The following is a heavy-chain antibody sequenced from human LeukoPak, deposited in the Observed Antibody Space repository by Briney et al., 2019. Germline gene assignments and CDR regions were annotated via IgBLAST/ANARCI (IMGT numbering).Heavy chain of an antibody. D-gene: IGHD2-15*01. Sequence: SETLSLTCTVSGGSISSYYWSWIRQPPGKGLEWIGYIYYSGSTNYNPSLKSRVTISVDTSKNQFSLKLSSATAADTAVYYCAGRYCSGGNCPYGDVDYWGQGTLVTVSS. CDR3: AGRYCSGGNCPYGDVDY. J-gene: IGHJ4*02. CDR2: IYYSGST. V-gene: IGHV4-59*01. CDR1: GGSISSYY.